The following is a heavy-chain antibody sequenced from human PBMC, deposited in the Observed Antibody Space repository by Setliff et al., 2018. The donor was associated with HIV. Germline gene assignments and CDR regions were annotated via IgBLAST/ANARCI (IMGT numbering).Heavy chain of an antibody. D-gene: IGHD4-17*01. V-gene: IGHV4-59*01. J-gene: IGHJ3*01. CDR1: GGSISTYY. CDR2: IYFTGSS. CDR3: ARVQMAYAAFDV. Sequence: SETLSLTCTVSGGSISTYYWSWIRQPPGKGLEWIGSIYFTGSSDNNPSLKSRVTLSVDTSKHQFSLKLSSVTPADTAVYYCARVQMAYAAFDVWGQGTMVTVSS.